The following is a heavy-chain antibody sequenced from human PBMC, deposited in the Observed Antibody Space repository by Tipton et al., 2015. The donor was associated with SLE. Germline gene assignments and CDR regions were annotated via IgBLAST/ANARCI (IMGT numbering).Heavy chain of an antibody. CDR1: GGTFSSYT. D-gene: IGHD6-19*01. J-gene: IGHJ6*03. V-gene: IGHV1-69*09. Sequence: QPVQSGAEVKKPGSSVKVSCKASGGTFSSYTISWVRQAPGQGLEWMGRIIPILGIANYAQKFQGRVTITADKSTSTAYMELSSLRSEDTAVYYCARGTTPNSSGWIPNYYYYMDVWGKGTTVTVSS. CDR3: ARGTTPNSSGWIPNYYYYMDV. CDR2: IIPILGIA.